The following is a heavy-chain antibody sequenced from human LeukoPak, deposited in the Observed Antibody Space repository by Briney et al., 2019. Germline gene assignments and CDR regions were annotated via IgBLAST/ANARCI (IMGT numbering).Heavy chain of an antibody. Sequence: ASVTVSCRASGYTFTDYYMHWLRQARGQGLEWVGWINPNSGVTNYAQKFQGRVTMTRDTSISTAYMELSRLRSDDTAVYYCARDLSGSYYYWGQGTLVTVSS. CDR2: INPNSGVT. J-gene: IGHJ4*02. CDR3: ARDLSGSYYY. V-gene: IGHV1-2*02. CDR1: GYTFTDYY. D-gene: IGHD1-26*01.